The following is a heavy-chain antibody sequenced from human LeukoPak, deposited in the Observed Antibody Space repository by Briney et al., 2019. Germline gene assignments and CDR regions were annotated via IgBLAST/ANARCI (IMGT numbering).Heavy chain of an antibody. Sequence: GGSLRLSCAASGFTFRSFAMSWVCRAPGKGLEWVSAISGSGESTYYADYVKGRFTVSRDNSKNTLILQLNSLRAEDTAVYYCAKDAIGQYRPYYFDSWGKGTLVTVSS. D-gene: IGHD3-16*02. CDR1: GFTFRSFA. J-gene: IGHJ4*02. CDR3: AKDAIGQYRPYYFDS. CDR2: ISGSGEST. V-gene: IGHV3-23*01.